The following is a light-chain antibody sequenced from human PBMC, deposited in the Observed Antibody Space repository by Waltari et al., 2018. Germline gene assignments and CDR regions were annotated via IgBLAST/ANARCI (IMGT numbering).Light chain of an antibody. J-gene: IGKJ5*01. V-gene: IGKV4-1*01. CDR3: QQYYSTPPT. CDR1: QSVLHSSNNKNY. CDR2: WAS. Sequence: DIVMTQSPDSLAVSLGERATINCRSSQSVLHSSNNKNYLAWYQQKPGQPPKLLIYWASTRQSGVPDRFSGSGSGTDFILTISSLQAEDVAVYYCQQYYSTPPTFGQGTRLEIK.